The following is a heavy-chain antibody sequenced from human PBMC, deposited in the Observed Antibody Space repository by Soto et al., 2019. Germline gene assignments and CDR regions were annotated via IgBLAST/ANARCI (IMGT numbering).Heavy chain of an antibody. V-gene: IGHV3-23*01. CDR1: GFTFSSYA. J-gene: IGHJ5*02. CDR3: AKDLMITFGGVTQYNWFDP. CDR2: ISGSGGST. D-gene: IGHD3-16*01. Sequence: GGSLRLSCAASGFTFSSYAMSWVRQAPGKGLEWVSAISGSGGSTYYADSVKGRFTISRDNSKNTLYLQMNSLRAEDTAVYYCAKDLMITFGGVTQYNWFDPWGQGTLVTVSS.